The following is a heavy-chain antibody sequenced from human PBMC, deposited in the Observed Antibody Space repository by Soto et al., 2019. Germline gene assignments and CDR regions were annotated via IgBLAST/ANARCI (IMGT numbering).Heavy chain of an antibody. CDR2: ISYDGSNK. J-gene: IGHJ4*02. V-gene: IGHV3-30*18. CDR3: AKDRNSNYDPFFDY. Sequence: GGSLRLSCAASGFAFSSYGMHWVRQAPGKGLEWVAVISYDGSNKYYADSVKGRFTISRDNSKNTLYLQMNSLRAEDTAVYYCAKDRNSNYDPFFDYWGQGTLVTVSS. CDR1: GFAFSSYG. D-gene: IGHD4-4*01.